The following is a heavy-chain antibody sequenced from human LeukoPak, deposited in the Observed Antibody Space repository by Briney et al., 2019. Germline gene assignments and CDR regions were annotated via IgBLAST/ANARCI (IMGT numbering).Heavy chain of an antibody. D-gene: IGHD1-26*01. J-gene: IGHJ4*02. CDR1: GGSFSGYY. CDR2: INHSGST. V-gene: IGHV4-34*01. CDR3: ARRRRGIVGATPVDY. Sequence: SETLSLTCAVYGGSFSGYYWSWIHQPPGKGLEWIGEINHSGSTNYNPSLKSRVTISVDTSKNQFSLKLSSVTAADTAVYYCARRRRGIVGATPVDYWGQGTLVTVSS.